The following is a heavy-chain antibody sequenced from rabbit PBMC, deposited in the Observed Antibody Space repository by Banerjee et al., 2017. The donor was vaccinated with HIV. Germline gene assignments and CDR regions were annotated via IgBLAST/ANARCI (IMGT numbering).Heavy chain of an antibody. CDR2: IYVDSSGST. Sequence: QEQLVESGGGLVTLGGSLKLSCKPSGFDFSSYYMSWVRQAPGKGLEWIACIYVDSSGSTYYANWAKGRFTISKTSSTTVTLQMTSLTAADTATYFCARSFSGWYYFNLWGPGTLVTVS. D-gene: IGHD1-1*01. CDR3: ARSFSGWYYFNL. J-gene: IGHJ4*01. V-gene: IGHV1S45*01. CDR1: GFDFSSYYM.